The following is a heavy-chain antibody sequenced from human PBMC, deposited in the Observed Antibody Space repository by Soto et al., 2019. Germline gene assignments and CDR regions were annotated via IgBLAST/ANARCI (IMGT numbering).Heavy chain of an antibody. D-gene: IGHD3-3*01. Sequence: QVQLVESGGGVVQPGRSLRLSCAASGFTFSSYGMHWVRQAPGKGLEWVAVISYDGSNKYYADSVKGRFTISRDNSKNTLYLQMNSLRAEDTAVYYCAKDLLKFQPFDYYFDYWGQGTLVTVSS. V-gene: IGHV3-30*18. CDR1: GFTFSSYG. CDR3: AKDLLKFQPFDYYFDY. CDR2: ISYDGSNK. J-gene: IGHJ4*02.